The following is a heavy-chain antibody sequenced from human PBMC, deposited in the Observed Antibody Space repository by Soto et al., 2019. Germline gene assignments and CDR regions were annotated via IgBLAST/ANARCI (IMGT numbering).Heavy chain of an antibody. CDR2: MNPNSVNT. V-gene: IGHV1-8*01. CDR3: ARVRDGDYGLDY. D-gene: IGHD4-17*01. CDR1: GYTFTSYD. Sequence: QVQLVQSGAEVKKPGASVKVSCKASGYTFTSYDINWVRQATGQGLEWMGWMNPNSVNTGYAQKFQGRVTMTRNNSISTAFMELSSLRSEDTAVYYGARVRDGDYGLDYWGQGTLVTVSS. J-gene: IGHJ4*02.